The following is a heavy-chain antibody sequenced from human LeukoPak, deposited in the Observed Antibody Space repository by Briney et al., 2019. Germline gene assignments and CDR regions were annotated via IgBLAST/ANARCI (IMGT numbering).Heavy chain of an antibody. D-gene: IGHD3-22*01. CDR3: ARDRALYDSRRGYYYTEDDY. CDR2: IKQDGSEK. CDR1: GFTFSSYW. Sequence: GGSLRLSCAASGFTFSSYWMSWVRQAPGKGLEWVANIKQDGSEKYYYVDSVKGRFTISRDNAKSSLYLQMNSLRADDTAVYYCARDRALYDSRRGYYYTEDDYWGQGTLVTVSS. V-gene: IGHV3-7*01. J-gene: IGHJ4*02.